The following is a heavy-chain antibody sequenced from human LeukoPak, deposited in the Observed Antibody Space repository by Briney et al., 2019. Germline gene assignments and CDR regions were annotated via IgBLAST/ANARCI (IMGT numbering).Heavy chain of an antibody. CDR1: GFTFSAYA. Sequence: GGSLRLSCAASGFTFSAYAMTWVRQAPGKGLELVSYITRSGSSTYYADSVKGRFTMSRDSAKRSLDLQMNSLRNEDTAVYYCAFQSAGVVYWGQGTLVTVSS. CDR3: AFQSAGVVY. V-gene: IGHV3-48*02. J-gene: IGHJ4*02. D-gene: IGHD3-3*01. CDR2: ITRSGSST.